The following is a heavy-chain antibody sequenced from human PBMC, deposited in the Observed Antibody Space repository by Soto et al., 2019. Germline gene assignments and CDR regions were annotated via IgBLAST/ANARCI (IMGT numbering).Heavy chain of an antibody. CDR2: INSDGSST. V-gene: IGHV3-74*01. D-gene: IGHD6-19*01. J-gene: IGHJ6*02. Sequence: PGGSLRLSCAASGFTFSSYWMHWVRQAPGKGLVWVSCINSDGSSTSYADSVKGRLTISRDNTKNTLYLQMNSLRAEDTAVYYCARDKAVAGTPVYYYYCDRDVGGQGTTVSGSS. CDR1: GFTFSSYW. CDR3: ARDKAVAGTPVYYYYCDRDV.